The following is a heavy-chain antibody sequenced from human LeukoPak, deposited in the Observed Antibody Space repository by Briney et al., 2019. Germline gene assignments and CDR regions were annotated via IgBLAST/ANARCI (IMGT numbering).Heavy chain of an antibody. Sequence: PSETLSLTCTVSGYSISSGYYWGWIRQPPGKGLEWIGSIYHSGSTYYNPSLKSRVTISVDTSKNQFSLKLSSVPAADTAVYYCARDGGVYDSSADYWGQGTLVTVSS. CDR3: ARDGGVYDSSADY. CDR2: IYHSGST. J-gene: IGHJ4*02. CDR1: GYSISSGYY. D-gene: IGHD3-22*01. V-gene: IGHV4-38-2*02.